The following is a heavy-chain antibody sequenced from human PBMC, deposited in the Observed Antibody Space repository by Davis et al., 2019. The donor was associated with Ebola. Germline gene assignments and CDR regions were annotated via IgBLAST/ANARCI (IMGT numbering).Heavy chain of an antibody. Sequence: AASVKVSCKASGFTFTGCYIHWVRQAPGQGLEWMGGIIPIFGTANYAQKFQGRVTITADESTSTAYMELSSLRSEDTAVYYCARRGDWFDYWGQGTLVTVSS. CDR1: GFTFTGCY. V-gene: IGHV1-69*13. D-gene: IGHD2-21*02. CDR2: IIPIFGTA. J-gene: IGHJ4*02. CDR3: ARRGDWFDY.